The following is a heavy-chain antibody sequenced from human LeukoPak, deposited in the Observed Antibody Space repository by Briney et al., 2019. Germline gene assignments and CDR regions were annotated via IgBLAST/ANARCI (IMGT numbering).Heavy chain of an antibody. CDR2: INTNTGNP. D-gene: IGHD1-26*01. Sequence: VASVKVSCKASGYTFTTYGVNWVRQAPGQGLEWMGWINTNTGNPTYAQGFTGRFVFSLDTSVSTAYLQISSLKAEDTAIYYCARDNSVGDNAWWFDPWGQGTLVTVSS. CDR3: ARDNSVGDNAWWFDP. CDR1: GYTFTTYG. V-gene: IGHV7-4-1*02. J-gene: IGHJ5*02.